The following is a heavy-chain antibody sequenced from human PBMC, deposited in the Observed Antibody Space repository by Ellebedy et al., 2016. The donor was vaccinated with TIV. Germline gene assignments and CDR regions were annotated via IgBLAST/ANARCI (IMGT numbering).Heavy chain of an antibody. V-gene: IGHV4-59*01. D-gene: IGHD2-2*01. Sequence: MPSETLSLTCTVSGGSISNYYWSWIRQPPGKGLEWIGNIDYSGSTNYNSSLKSRVSISGDTSKNHVSLKLSSGIAADTAIYYCARANPPTYGSRYGLDVWGQGTTVTVSS. CDR1: GGSISNYY. CDR2: IDYSGST. CDR3: ARANPPTYGSRYGLDV. J-gene: IGHJ6*02.